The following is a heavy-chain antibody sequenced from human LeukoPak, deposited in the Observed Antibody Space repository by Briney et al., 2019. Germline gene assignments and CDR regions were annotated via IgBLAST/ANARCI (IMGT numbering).Heavy chain of an antibody. CDR1: GGSIRSSSYY. V-gene: IGHV4-39*01. CDR3: ARRRYNYGDFDH. Sequence: PSETLSLTCPVSGGSIRSSSYYWDWIRQPPGRGLEWIGSVYYDGSTSYSPSLKSQVTIYVDTSKSQFSLRLSSVTAADTAVYYCARRRYNYGDFDHWGQGTLVTVSS. J-gene: IGHJ4*02. D-gene: IGHD1-1*01. CDR2: VYYDGST.